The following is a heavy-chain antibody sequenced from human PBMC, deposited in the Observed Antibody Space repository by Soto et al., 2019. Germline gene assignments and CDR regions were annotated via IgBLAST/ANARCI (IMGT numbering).Heavy chain of an antibody. CDR3: AQDPSTGYADH. CDR2: ISLGGANT. V-gene: IGHV3-23*01. Sequence: EVHLLESGGGLVQPGGSLRLSCAASAFMFRNYAMSWVRQAPGKGLEWVSTISLGGANTHYADSVKGRFTISRDNSKNSLYLEMNNLRGEDTAVYCCAQDPSTGYADHWGQGTLVTVSS. J-gene: IGHJ4*02. D-gene: IGHD3-9*01. CDR1: AFMFRNYA.